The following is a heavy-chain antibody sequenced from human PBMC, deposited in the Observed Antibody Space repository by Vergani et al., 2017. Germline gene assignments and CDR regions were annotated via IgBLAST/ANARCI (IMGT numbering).Heavy chain of an antibody. Sequence: QVQLQESGPGLVKPSQTLSLTCTVSGGSISSGGYYWSWIRQHPGKGLEWIGYIYYSGSTYYNPSLKSLVTISVDTSKNQFCRKLSCVTAADTGVDYCEGGWVVGATRDGFDIWGQGTMVTVSS. J-gene: IGHJ3*02. CDR2: IYYSGST. V-gene: IGHV4-31*01. D-gene: IGHD1-26*01. CDR1: GGSISSGGYY. CDR3: EGGWVVGATRDGFDI.